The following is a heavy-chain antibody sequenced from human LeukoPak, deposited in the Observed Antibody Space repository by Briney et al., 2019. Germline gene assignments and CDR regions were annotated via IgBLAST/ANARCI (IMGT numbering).Heavy chain of an antibody. CDR2: FNPAGGRT. J-gene: IGHJ4*02. CDR1: ANTFTDFY. Sequence: AASVKVSCKASANTFTDFYMHWVRQAPGQGLEWMGIFNPAGGRTSFAQKFQGRVTMTRDTSTSTVYMELSSLRSGDTAVYYCARDVSYSSSWPDYWGQGTLVTVSS. V-gene: IGHV1-46*01. D-gene: IGHD6-13*01. CDR3: ARDVSYSSSWPDY.